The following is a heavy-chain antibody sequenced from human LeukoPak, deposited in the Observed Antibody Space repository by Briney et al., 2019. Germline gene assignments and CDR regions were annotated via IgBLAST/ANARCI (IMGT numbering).Heavy chain of an antibody. J-gene: IGHJ4*02. V-gene: IGHV3-48*03. CDR3: ALLAVASDFDY. CDR1: GLPFSVYE. Sequence: GGSLRLSCAVSGLPFSVYEMNWVRQAPGKGLQWVSNIASSGTTRYYADSVKGRFSISRDNAENSLYLQMNSLRVEDTGIYYCALLAVASDFDYWGQGALVTVSS. CDR2: IASSGTTR. D-gene: IGHD6-19*01.